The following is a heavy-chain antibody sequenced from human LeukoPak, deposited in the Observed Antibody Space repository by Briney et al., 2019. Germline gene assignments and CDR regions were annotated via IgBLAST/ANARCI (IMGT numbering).Heavy chain of an antibody. CDR1: GGSISSYY. CDR3: ARTGSSSLYYCMDV. CDR2: IYTSGST. Sequence: SETLSLTCTVSGGSISSYYWSWIRQPAGKGLEWIGRIYTSGSTNYNPSLKSRVTMSVDTSKNQFSLKLSSVTAADTAVYYCARTGSSSLYYCMDVWGQGTTVTVSS. V-gene: IGHV4-4*07. J-gene: IGHJ6*02. D-gene: IGHD6-6*01.